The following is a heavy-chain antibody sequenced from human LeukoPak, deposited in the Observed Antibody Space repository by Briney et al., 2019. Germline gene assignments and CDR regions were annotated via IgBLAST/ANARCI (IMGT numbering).Heavy chain of an antibody. V-gene: IGHV1-46*01. Sequence: ASVKVSCKASGYTFTSYYMHWVRQAPGQGLEWMGTINPSGGSTSYAQKFQGRVTMTRDTSTSTVYMELSSLRSEDTAVYYCARDSIVAAEYFQHWGQGTLVTVSS. J-gene: IGHJ1*01. CDR3: ARDSIVAAEYFQH. D-gene: IGHD1-26*01. CDR2: INPSGGST. CDR1: GYTFTSYY.